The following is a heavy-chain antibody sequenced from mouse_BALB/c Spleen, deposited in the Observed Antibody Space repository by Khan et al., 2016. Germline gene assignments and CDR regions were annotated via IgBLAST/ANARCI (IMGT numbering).Heavy chain of an antibody. D-gene: IGHD1-1*01. CDR3: GRLDYYGFFDY. Sequence: EVKLLESGGGLVQPGGSLKLSCAASGFAFSSYWMTWVRQAPGKGLEWFGEINPDSSTKNYKPSLKDKFIISRDKAKNTLYLQMSKVRSEDAALYYCGRLDYYGFFDYWGQGTPLTVSS. J-gene: IGHJ2*01. CDR1: GFAFSSYW. CDR2: INPDSSTK. V-gene: IGHV4-1*02.